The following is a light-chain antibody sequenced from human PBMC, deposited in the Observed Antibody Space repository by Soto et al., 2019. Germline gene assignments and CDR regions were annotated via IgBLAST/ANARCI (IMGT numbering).Light chain of an antibody. CDR1: QSVSSSY. CDR2: GAS. Sequence: EIVLTQSPGTLSLSPGERATLSCRASQSVSSSYLAWYQQKPGQAPRLLIYGASSRATGIPDRFSGSGSGTDFTLTISSLEPEDIAVYYCQQRSNWRVTFGGGTKVDMK. V-gene: IGKV3D-20*02. J-gene: IGKJ4*01. CDR3: QQRSNWRVT.